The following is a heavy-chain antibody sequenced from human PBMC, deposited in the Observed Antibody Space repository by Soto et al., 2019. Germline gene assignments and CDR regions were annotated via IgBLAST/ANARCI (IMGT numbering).Heavy chain of an antibody. V-gene: IGHV4-30-4*01. J-gene: IGHJ5*02. CDR2: IYYSGST. D-gene: IGHD6-13*01. CDR3: ARERPDGSRLDP. CDR1: GGSISSGDYY. Sequence: QVQLQESGPGLVKPSQTLSLTCTVSGGSISSGDYYWSWIRKPPGKGLEWIGYIYYSGSTYYNTSLKSRVTISVDTSKNQFSLKLSSVTAADTAVYYCARERPDGSRLDPWGQGTLVTVSS.